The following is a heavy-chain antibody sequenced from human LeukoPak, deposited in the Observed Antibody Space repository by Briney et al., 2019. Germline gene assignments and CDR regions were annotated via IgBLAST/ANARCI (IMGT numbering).Heavy chain of an antibody. CDR2: VSDSGNNI. CDR3: GRGSRETTMFYYYYMDV. D-gene: IGHD3-10*01. J-gene: IGHJ6*03. V-gene: IGHV3-23*01. Sequence: GVPLTLPCTASGFPYSDYPMKWLRQAPGGGREGGTGVSDSGNNIYSRDSVRGRLTISRDDSKNTLYLHMNSLRVDDTAIYYCGRGSRETTMFYYYYMDVWGKGTTVIVSS. CDR1: GFPYSDYP.